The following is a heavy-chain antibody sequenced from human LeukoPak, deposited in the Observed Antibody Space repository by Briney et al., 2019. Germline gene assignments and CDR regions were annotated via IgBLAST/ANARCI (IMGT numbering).Heavy chain of an antibody. Sequence: GASVKVSCKASGGTFSSYAISWVRQAPGQGLEWMGMINPSGGGTSYAQKFRGRVTMTRDTSTRTVYMEVSSLKPEDTAVYYCARQGAYSSAIGMGYWGQGTLVTVSS. J-gene: IGHJ4*02. CDR3: ARQGAYSSAIGMGY. V-gene: IGHV1-46*01. D-gene: IGHD6-19*01. CDR2: INPSGGGT. CDR1: GGTFSSYA.